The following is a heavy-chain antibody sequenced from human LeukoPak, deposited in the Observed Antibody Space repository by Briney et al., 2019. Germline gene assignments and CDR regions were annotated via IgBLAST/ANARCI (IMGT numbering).Heavy chain of an antibody. CDR1: GFTFSSYS. V-gene: IGHV3-21*01. CDR3: ARDRVGYPKYYFDY. Sequence: SGGSLRLSCAASGFTFSSYSMNWVRQAPGKGLEWVSSISSSSSYIYYADSVKGRFTISRDNAKNSLYLQMNSLRDEDTAVYYCARDRVGYPKYYFDYWGQGTLVTVSS. J-gene: IGHJ4*02. D-gene: IGHD5-12*01. CDR2: ISSSSSYI.